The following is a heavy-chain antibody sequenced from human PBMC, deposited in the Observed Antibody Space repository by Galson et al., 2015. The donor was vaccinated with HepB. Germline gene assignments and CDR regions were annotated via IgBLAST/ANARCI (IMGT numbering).Heavy chain of an antibody. CDR3: AREHMPGPWGDY. V-gene: IGHV1-69*05. D-gene: IGHD7-27*01. Sequence: SVKVSCKASGGTFSSYAISWARQAPGQGLEWMGGIIPIFGTANYAQKFQDRVVMTTDTSTRTAFLELRSLRSDDTAVYYCAREHMPGPWGDYWGQGTPVAVSS. CDR1: GGTFSSYA. J-gene: IGHJ4*02. CDR2: IIPIFGTA.